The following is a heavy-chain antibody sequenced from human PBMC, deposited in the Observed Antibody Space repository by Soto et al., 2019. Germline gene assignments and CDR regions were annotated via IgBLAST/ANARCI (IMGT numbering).Heavy chain of an antibody. V-gene: IGHV3-23*01. D-gene: IGHD3-9*01. CDR1: GFTFSSYA. CDR2: ISGSGGST. CDR3: AKDRLRYFDWLRREPRRYYGMDV. J-gene: IGHJ6*04. Sequence: PGGSLRLSCAASGFTFSSYAMSWVRQAPGKGLEWVSAISGSGGSTYYADSVKGRFTISRDNSKNTQYLQMNSLRAEDTAVYYCAKDRLRYFDWLRREPRRYYGMDVWGKGTKVTVSS.